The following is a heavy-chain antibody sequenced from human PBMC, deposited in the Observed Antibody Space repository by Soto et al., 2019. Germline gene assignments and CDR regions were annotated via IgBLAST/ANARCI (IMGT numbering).Heavy chain of an antibody. CDR3: ARGRYCLTGRCFPNWFDS. CDR1: GDSISTVDYF. D-gene: IGHD2-15*01. Sequence: SETLSLTCSVSGDSISTVDYFWAWIRQPPGRALEYIGYIYKSATTYYNPSFESRVAISLDTSKSQFSLNVTSVTAADTAVYFCARGRYCLTGRCFPNWFDSWGQGTLVTVSS. J-gene: IGHJ5*01. V-gene: IGHV4-30-4*01. CDR2: IYKSATT.